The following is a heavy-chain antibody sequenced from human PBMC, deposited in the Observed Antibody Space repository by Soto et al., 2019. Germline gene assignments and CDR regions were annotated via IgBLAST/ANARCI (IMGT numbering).Heavy chain of an antibody. J-gene: IGHJ6*02. CDR3: ARGIFGVVSYYYGMDV. D-gene: IGHD3-3*01. CDR1: GYTLTGYY. Sequence: ASVKVSCTASGYTLTGYYMHWVRQAPGQGLEWMGWINPNSGGTNYAQKFQGWVTMTRDTSISTAYMELSRLRSDDTAVYYCARGIFGVVSYYYGMDVWGQGTTVTVSS. V-gene: IGHV1-2*04. CDR2: INPNSGGT.